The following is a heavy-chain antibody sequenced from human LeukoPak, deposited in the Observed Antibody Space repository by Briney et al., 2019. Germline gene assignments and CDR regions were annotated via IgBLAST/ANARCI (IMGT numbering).Heavy chain of an antibody. CDR3: ARTKGGIAAADAYFDY. CDR2: IYHSGST. Sequence: SETLSLTCAVSGGSISSSNWWSWVRQPPGKGLEWIGEIYHSGSTSYNPSLKSRVTISVDKSKNQFSLKLSSVTAADTAVYYCARTKGGIAAADAYFDYWGQGTLVTVSS. V-gene: IGHV4-4*02. D-gene: IGHD6-13*01. J-gene: IGHJ4*02. CDR1: GGSISSSNW.